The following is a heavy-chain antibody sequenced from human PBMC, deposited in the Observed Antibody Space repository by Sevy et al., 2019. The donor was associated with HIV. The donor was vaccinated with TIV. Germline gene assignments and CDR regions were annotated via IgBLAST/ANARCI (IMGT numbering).Heavy chain of an antibody. CDR3: ARFPPQRAFDI. V-gene: IGHV3-30-3*01. CDR2: VSYDGSNT. CDR1: GFVFSDYA. J-gene: IGHJ3*02. Sequence: GGSLRLSCEAFGFVFSDYAMHWVRQVPGKGLEWLAVVSYDGSNTSYAVSVKGRFTVSRYNSKNTLYLQMNCLRRDDTAVFYCARFPPQRAFDIWGQGTTVTVSS.